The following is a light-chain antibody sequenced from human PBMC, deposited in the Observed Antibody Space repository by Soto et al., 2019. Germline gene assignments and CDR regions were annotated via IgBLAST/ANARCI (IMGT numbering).Light chain of an antibody. J-gene: IGKJ4*01. CDR1: QSVSSY. V-gene: IGKV3-11*01. CDR3: QQRSSWPLT. Sequence: EIVLTQSHCTLSLSPGERSWLSCMASQSVSSYLAWYQQKPGQAPRLLIYDASNRATGIPARFSGSGSGTDFTLTISSLQSEDFAVYYCQQRSSWPLTFGGRTKVDI. CDR2: DAS.